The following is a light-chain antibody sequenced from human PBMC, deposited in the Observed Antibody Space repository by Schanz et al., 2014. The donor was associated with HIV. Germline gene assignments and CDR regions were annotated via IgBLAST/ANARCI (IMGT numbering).Light chain of an antibody. V-gene: IGLV2-11*01. CDR3: SSYAGSNVA. CDR2: DVN. CDR1: SSDVGGYNY. J-gene: IGLJ2*01. Sequence: QSALTQPRSVSGSPGQSVAISCTGTSSDVGGYNYVSWYQQHPGKAPKLMIYDVNKRPSGVPDRFSGSKSGNTASLTVSGLQAEDEADYYCSSYAGSNVAFGGGTKLTVL.